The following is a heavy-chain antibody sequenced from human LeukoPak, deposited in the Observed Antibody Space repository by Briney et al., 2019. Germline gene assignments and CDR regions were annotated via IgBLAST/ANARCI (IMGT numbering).Heavy chain of an antibody. J-gene: IGHJ5*02. Sequence: EASVKVSRKVSGYTLTELSMHWVRQAPGKGLEWMGGFDPEDGETIYAQKFQGRVTMTEDTSTDTAYMELSSLRSEDTAVYYCATVAYSGSSRWFDPWGQGTLVTVSS. D-gene: IGHD1-26*01. CDR1: GYTLTELS. CDR2: FDPEDGET. V-gene: IGHV1-24*01. CDR3: ATVAYSGSSRWFDP.